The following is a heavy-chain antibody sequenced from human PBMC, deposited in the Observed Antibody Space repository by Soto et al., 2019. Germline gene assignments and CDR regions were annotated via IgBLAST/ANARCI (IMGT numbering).Heavy chain of an antibody. V-gene: IGHV1-69*13. CDR1: GGTFSSYA. CDR2: IIPIFGTA. Sequence: ASVKVSCKASGGTFSSYAISWVRQAPGQGLEWMGGIIPIFGTANYAQKFQGRVTITADESTSTAYMELSSLRSEDTAVYYCARDTSIAVAAPFPPFAPWGQGTRVTVSS. J-gene: IGHJ5*02. CDR3: ARDTSIAVAAPFPPFAP. D-gene: IGHD6-19*01.